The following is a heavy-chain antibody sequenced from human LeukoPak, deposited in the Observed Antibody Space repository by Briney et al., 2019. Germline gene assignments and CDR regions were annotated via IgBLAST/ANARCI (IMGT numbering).Heavy chain of an antibody. D-gene: IGHD6-19*01. J-gene: IGHJ4*02. CDR3: ARKRSSGRLDY. Sequence: PSETQSLPCTLSGPSISSGGYYWRWIRQHPGKGLEWIGYIYYSGNTYYNPSLKSRVTISVDTSKNQFSLKVSSVTAADTAVYYCARKRSSGRLDYWGQGTLVTVSS. CDR2: IYYSGNT. CDR1: GPSISSGGYY. V-gene: IGHV4-31*03.